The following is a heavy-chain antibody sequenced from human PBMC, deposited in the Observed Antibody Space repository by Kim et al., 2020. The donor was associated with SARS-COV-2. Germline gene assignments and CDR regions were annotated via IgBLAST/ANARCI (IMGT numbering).Heavy chain of an antibody. CDR3: ARDRDGSGHLFDY. V-gene: IGHV4-61*01. J-gene: IGHJ4*02. CDR2: IYYSGST. CDR1: GGSVSSGSYY. Sequence: SETLSLTCTVSGGSVSSGSYYWSWIRQPPGKGLEWIGYIYYSGSTNYNPSLKSRVTISVDTSKNQFSLKLSSVTAADTAVYYCARDRDGSGHLFDYWGQGTLVTVSS. D-gene: IGHD3-10*01.